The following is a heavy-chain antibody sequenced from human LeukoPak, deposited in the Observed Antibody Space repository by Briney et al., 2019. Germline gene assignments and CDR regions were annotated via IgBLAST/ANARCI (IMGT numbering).Heavy chain of an antibody. J-gene: IGHJ6*02. CDR1: GYTFTSYD. Sequence: ASVKVSCKASGYTFTSYDINWVRQATGQGLEWMGWINPNSGNTGYAQKFQGRVTMTRNTSISTAYMELSSLRSEDTAVYYCARFAVLRFLEWLPVLRGMDVWGQGTTVTVSS. CDR3: ARFAVLRFLEWLPVLRGMDV. D-gene: IGHD3-3*01. V-gene: IGHV1-8*01. CDR2: INPNSGNT.